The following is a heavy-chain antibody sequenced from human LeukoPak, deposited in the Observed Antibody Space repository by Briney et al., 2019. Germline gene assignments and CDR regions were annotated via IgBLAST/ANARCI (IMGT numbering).Heavy chain of an antibody. CDR3: TSCIAARRGRYYYYYYMDV. V-gene: IGHV3-15*01. J-gene: IGHJ6*03. D-gene: IGHD6-6*01. CDR1: GLTFSSYS. Sequence: GGSLRLSCAASGLTFSSYSMNWVRQAPGKGLEWVGRIKSKTDGGTTDYAAPVKGRFTISRDDSKNTLYLQMNSLKTEDTAVYYCTSCIAARRGRYYYYYYMDVWGKGTTVTVSS. CDR2: IKSKTDGGTT.